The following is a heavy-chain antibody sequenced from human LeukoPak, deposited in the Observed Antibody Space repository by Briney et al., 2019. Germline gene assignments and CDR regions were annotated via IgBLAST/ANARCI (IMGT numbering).Heavy chain of an antibody. CDR3: ARGHYSTFDY. CDR2: IYPGDSDT. J-gene: IGHJ4*02. Sequence: GESLKISCKASGYSFTTHWIGWVRQMPGKGLEWMGIIYPGDSDTRYSPSFQGHVTISADKSISTAYLQWSSLKASDTAIYYCARGHYSTFDYWGQGTLVTVSS. D-gene: IGHD2-21*01. CDR1: GYSFTTHW. V-gene: IGHV5-51*01.